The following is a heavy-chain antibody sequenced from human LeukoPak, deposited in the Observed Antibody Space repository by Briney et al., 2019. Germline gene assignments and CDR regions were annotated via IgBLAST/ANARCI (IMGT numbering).Heavy chain of an antibody. J-gene: IGHJ6*02. D-gene: IGHD3-22*01. CDR1: GFTFSTYA. V-gene: IGHV3-20*01. CDR2: INWNGGST. Sequence: GGSLRLSCAASGFTFSTYAMSWVRQAPGKGLEWVSGINWNGGSTGYADSVKGRFTISRDNAKNSLYLQMNSLRAEDTALYHCARAYDSSGYYYYGMDVWGQGTTVTVSS. CDR3: ARAYDSSGYYYYGMDV.